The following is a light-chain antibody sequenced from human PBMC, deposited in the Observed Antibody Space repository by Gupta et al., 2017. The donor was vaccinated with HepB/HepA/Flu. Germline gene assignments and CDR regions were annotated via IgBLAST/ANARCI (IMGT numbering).Light chain of an antibody. Sequence: QSVLTQPPSASGTPGQRVTISCSGSSSNIRGNAVNWYQQFPKTAPKLLTYRDDQRPSGVPDRFSGSKSGTSASLAIKGLQSEDEAEDDCAAWDDSLNGVLFGGGTKLTVL. CDR3: AAWDDSLNGVL. V-gene: IGLV1-44*01. J-gene: IGLJ2*01. CDR2: RDD. CDR1: SSNIRGNA.